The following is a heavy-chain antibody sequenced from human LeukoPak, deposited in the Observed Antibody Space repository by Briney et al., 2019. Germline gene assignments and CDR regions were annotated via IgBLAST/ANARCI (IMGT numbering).Heavy chain of an antibody. CDR2: INHSGST. J-gene: IGHJ1*01. CDR1: GGSISSGGYY. Sequence: PSETLSLTCTVSGGSISSGGYYWSWIRQPPGKGLEWIGEINHSGSTNYNPSLKSRVTISVDTSKNQFSLKLSSVTAADTAVYYCARHSAMTTGYFQHWGQGTLVTVSS. V-gene: IGHV4-39*01. D-gene: IGHD4-17*01. CDR3: ARHSAMTTGYFQH.